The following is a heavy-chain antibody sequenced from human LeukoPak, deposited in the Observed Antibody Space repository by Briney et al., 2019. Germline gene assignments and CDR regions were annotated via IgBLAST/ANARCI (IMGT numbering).Heavy chain of an antibody. CDR1: GGSISSSSYY. D-gene: IGHD3-3*01. CDR3: ARHFRTVWSGYRWDWFDP. Sequence: PSETLSLTCTVSGGSISSSSYYWGWIRQPPGKGLESIGSIYYSGSTYYNPSLKSRVTLSVDTSKNQFSLKLSSVTAADTAVYYCARHFRTVWSGYRWDWFDPWGQGTLVTVSS. J-gene: IGHJ5*02. V-gene: IGHV4-39*01. CDR2: IYYSGST.